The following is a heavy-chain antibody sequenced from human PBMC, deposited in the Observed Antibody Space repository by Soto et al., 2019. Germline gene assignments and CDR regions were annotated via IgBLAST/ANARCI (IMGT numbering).Heavy chain of an antibody. J-gene: IGHJ2*01. CDR2: ISYDGSNK. CDR3: ARPLWRDDYNWGYFDL. CDR1: GFTFSSYA. D-gene: IGHD4-4*01. Sequence: QVQLVESGGGVVQPGRSLRLSCAASGFTFSSYAMHWVSKAPGKGLEWAAVISYDGSNKYYADSVKGSFTISRDDSKNTLYLQMNSLIAEDTAVYYCARPLWRDDYNWGYFDLWGRGTLVTVSS. V-gene: IGHV3-30-3*01.